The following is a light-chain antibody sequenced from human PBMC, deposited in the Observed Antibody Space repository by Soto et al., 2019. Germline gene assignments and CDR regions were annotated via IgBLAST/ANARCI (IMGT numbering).Light chain of an antibody. J-gene: IGKJ2*01. CDR1: QSISSW. CDR3: QQYNSYSPYT. V-gene: IGKV1-5*01. CDR2: DAS. Sequence: DIQTTQSPSTLSASVGDRVTITCRASQSISSWLAWYQQKPGKAPKLLIYDASSLESGVPSRFSGSGSRTEFTLTISSLQPDDFATYYCQQYNSYSPYTFGQGTKLEIK.